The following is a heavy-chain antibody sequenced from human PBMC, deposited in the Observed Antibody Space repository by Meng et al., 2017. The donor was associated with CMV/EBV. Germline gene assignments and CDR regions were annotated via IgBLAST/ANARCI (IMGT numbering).Heavy chain of an antibody. CDR1: GFTFDDYA. V-gene: IGHV3-9*01. CDR2: ISWKGGSV. CDR3: AKGGSGGDRRYDFWSGYYY. J-gene: IGHJ4*02. D-gene: IGHD3-3*01. Sequence: GGSLRLSCAASGFTFDDYAMHWVRQAPGKGLEWVSGISWKGGSVGYADSVKGRFTISRDNSKNTLYLQMNSLRAEDTAVYYCAKGGSGGDRRYDFWSGYYYWGQGILVTVSS.